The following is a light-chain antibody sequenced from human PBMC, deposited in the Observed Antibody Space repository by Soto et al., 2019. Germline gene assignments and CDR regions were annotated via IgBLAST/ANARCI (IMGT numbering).Light chain of an antibody. J-gene: IGLJ3*02. CDR2: RNN. CDR3: AAWDDSLSGRV. V-gene: IGLV1-47*01. Sequence: QSVLTQPPSASGTPGQRVSISCSGNNSDIGSNYVYWYQQLPGTAPKLLIYRNNQRPSGVPDRFSGSKSGTSASLAISGLRSEDEADYYCAAWDDSLSGRVFGGGTKVTVL. CDR1: NSDIGSNY.